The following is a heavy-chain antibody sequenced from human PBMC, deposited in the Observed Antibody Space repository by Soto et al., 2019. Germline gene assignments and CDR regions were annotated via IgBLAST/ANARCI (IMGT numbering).Heavy chain of an antibody. Sequence: PGGSLRLSCAASGFTFGDYAMSWVRQAPGKGLEWVGFIRSKAYGGTTEYAASVKGRFTISRDDSKSIAYLQMNSLKTEDTAVYYCETAMDVWGQGTTVTVSS. J-gene: IGHJ6*02. V-gene: IGHV3-49*04. CDR1: GFTFGDYA. CDR2: IRSKAYGGTT. CDR3: ETAMDV.